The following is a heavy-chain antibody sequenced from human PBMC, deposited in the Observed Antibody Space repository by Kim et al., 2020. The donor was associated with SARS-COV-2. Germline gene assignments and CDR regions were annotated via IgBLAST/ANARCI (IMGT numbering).Heavy chain of an antibody. CDR3: ARDLVVGGLDY. CDR2: SK. D-gene: IGHD2-15*01. J-gene: IGHJ4*02. Sequence: SKIYADSVKGRFTISRDNSKNTLYLQMNSLRAEDTAVYYCARDLVVGGLDYWGQGTLVTVSS. V-gene: IGHV3-66*01.